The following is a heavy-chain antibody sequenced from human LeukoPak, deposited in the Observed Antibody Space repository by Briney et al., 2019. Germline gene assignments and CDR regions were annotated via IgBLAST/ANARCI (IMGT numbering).Heavy chain of an antibody. Sequence: ASVKVSCKASGYTFTGYYMHWVRQAPGQGLEWMGRINPNSGGTNYAQKFQGRVTMTRDTSISTAYMELSRLRSDDTAVYYCARDLRAVAGTNYWGQGTLVTVFS. CDR2: INPNSGGT. D-gene: IGHD6-19*01. V-gene: IGHV1-2*06. CDR1: GYTFTGYY. J-gene: IGHJ4*02. CDR3: ARDLRAVAGTNY.